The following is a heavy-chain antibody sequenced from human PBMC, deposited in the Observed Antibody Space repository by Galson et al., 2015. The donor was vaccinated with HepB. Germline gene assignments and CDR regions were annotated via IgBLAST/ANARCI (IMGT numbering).Heavy chain of an antibody. D-gene: IGHD3-3*01. Sequence: SVKVSCKASGYTFTTYAVHWVRQAPGQRLEWMGWINADNDNTKYSQKFQGRVTITRDTSASTAYMELSSLRSEDTAVYYCARGATIFGVVIGDYWGQGTLVTVSS. CDR3: ARGATIFGVVIGDY. V-gene: IGHV1-3*01. J-gene: IGHJ4*02. CDR1: GYTFTTYA. CDR2: INADNDNT.